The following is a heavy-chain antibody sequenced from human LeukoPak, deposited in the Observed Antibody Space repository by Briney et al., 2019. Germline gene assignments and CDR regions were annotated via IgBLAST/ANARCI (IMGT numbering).Heavy chain of an antibody. D-gene: IGHD6-13*01. J-gene: IGHJ4*02. CDR2: ISAYNGNT. Sequence: GASVKVSCKASGYTFTGYYMHWVRQAPGQGLEWMGWISAYNGNTNYAQKLQGRVTMTTDTSTSTAYMELRSLRSDDTAVYYCASSGIAAAPIDYWGQGTLVTVSS. V-gene: IGHV1-18*04. CDR1: GYTFTGYY. CDR3: ASSGIAAAPIDY.